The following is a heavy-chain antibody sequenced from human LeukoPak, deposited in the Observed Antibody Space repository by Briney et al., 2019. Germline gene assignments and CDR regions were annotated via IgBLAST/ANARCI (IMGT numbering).Heavy chain of an antibody. CDR1: GNTFSGFY. CDR2: INPNSGGT. V-gene: IGHV1-2*02. D-gene: IGHD5-12*01. CDR3: ARYSGYDWVYARY. J-gene: IGHJ4*02. Sequence: ASVKVSCKASGNTFSGFYIHWVRQAPGQGLDWMGSINPNSGGTNSAQKFQGRVTMTRDTSISTAYMELRRLTSDDTAVYYCARYSGYDWVYARYWGQGTLVTVSS.